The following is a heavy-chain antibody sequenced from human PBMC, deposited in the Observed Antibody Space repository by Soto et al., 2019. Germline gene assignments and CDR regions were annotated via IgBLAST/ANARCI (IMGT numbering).Heavy chain of an antibody. CDR2: IKSKVDGGAT. Sequence: EVRLVESGGALTQPGGSLRLSCAASGFTFSDAWMSWVRQAPGKGLEWVGRIKSKVDGGATDFAASVKGRFSISGDDSKNTLYLQMNNLKTEDTAVYFCTTDNMIGATSPQFHHWGQDTLVTVSS. V-gene: IGHV3-15*02. D-gene: IGHD3-16*01. CDR1: GFTFSDAW. CDR3: TTDNMIGATSPQFHH. J-gene: IGHJ1*01.